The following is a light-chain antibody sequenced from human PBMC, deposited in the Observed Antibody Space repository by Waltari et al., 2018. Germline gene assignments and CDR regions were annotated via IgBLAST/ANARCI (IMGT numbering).Light chain of an antibody. J-gene: IGLJ2*01. Sequence: SYVLTQAPSVSVAPGEMARVTCGGQNIGTKSVHWYQQKPGQAPVVVIYYDTDRPSGIPERFSGSNSGNTATLTISTVAVGDEAVYYCQLWDSYDDRPVFGGGTHLTVL. CDR1: NIGTKS. CDR2: YDT. V-gene: IGLV3-21*04. CDR3: QLWDSYDDRPV.